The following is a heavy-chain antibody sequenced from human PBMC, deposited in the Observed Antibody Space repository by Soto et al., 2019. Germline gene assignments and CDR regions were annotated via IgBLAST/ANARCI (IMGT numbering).Heavy chain of an antibody. Sequence: SETLSLTCTVSGGSISSSSYYWGWIRQPPGKGLEWIGSIYYSGSTYYNPPLKSRVTISVDTSKNQFSLKLSSVTAADTAVYYCASQEKSSWYWFDPWGQGTLVTVSS. J-gene: IGHJ5*02. CDR1: GGSISSSSYY. V-gene: IGHV4-39*01. CDR3: ASQEKSSWYWFDP. CDR2: IYYSGST. D-gene: IGHD6-13*01.